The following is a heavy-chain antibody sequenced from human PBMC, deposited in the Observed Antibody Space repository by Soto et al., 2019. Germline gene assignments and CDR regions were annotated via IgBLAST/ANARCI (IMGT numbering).Heavy chain of an antibody. V-gene: IGHV1-18*01. J-gene: IGHJ6*02. Sequence: QVQLVQSGAEVRKPGASVKVSCKASGYTFTTYGISWVRQAPGQGLEWMGWISGYNGHTKYAQKFQGRVTMTTDTSTSKVYMDLRSLRSDDTAVYYCAREGEMPYYYYGLDGWGQGTTVTVSS. CDR1: GYTFTTYG. CDR2: ISGYNGHT. D-gene: IGHD3-16*01. CDR3: AREGEMPYYYYGLDG.